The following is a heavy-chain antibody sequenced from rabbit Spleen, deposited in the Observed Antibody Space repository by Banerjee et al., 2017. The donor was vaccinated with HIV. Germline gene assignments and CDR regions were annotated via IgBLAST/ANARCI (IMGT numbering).Heavy chain of an antibody. Sequence: QQQLVESGGDLVKPGASLTLTCTASGFSFTSAYICWVRQAPGKGLEWIACIYAGSSGSTYYASWAKGRFTISKASSTTVTLQMTSLTAADTATYFCARDLAGVIGWNFGWWGQGTLVTVS. V-gene: IGHV1S45*01. D-gene: IGHD4-1*01. CDR3: ARDLAGVIGWNFGW. J-gene: IGHJ4*01. CDR2: IYAGSSGST. CDR1: GFSFTSAY.